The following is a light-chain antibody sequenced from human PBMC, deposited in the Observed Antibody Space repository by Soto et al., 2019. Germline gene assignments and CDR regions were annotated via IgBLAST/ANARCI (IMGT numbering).Light chain of an antibody. J-gene: IGKJ2*01. CDR2: GAS. Sequence: EIVMTQSPATLSVSPGERATLSCRASQSVSSNFAWYQQKPGQAPRLLIYGASTRATGIPARFSGSGSGTEFTLTISSLQSEDFAVYYCQQYNNWPYTFGQGTNLELK. CDR3: QQYNNWPYT. CDR1: QSVSSN. V-gene: IGKV3-15*01.